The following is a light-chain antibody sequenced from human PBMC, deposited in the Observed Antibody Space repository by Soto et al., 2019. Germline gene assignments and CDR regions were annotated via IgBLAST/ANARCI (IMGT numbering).Light chain of an antibody. J-gene: IGKJ4*01. CDR3: QQYDNLPLT. CDR2: DAS. V-gene: IGKV1-33*01. CDR1: QDISNY. Sequence: DIQMTQSPSSLSASVGDRVTITCQASQDISNYLNWYQQKPGKAPKFLIYDASNVETGVPSRFSGRGSGTDFTFTISSLQPEXXXXYYCQQYDNLPLTFGGGTKVEIK.